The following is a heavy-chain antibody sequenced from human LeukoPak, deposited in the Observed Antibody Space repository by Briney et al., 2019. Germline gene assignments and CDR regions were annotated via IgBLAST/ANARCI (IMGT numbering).Heavy chain of an antibody. CDR1: GFTFSSYG. V-gene: IGHV3-30*18. CDR3: VKDLKNYGGKSLSFDY. Sequence: HPGGSLRLSCAASGFTFSSYGMHWVRQAPGKGLEWVAVISYDGSNKYYADSVKGRFTISRDNSKNTLYLQMNSLRAEDTTVYYCVKDLKNYGGKSLSFDYWGQGTLVTVSS. D-gene: IGHD4-23*01. J-gene: IGHJ4*02. CDR2: ISYDGSNK.